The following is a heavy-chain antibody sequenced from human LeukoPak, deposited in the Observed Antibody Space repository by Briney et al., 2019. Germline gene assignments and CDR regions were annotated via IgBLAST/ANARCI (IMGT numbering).Heavy chain of an antibody. Sequence: ASVKVSCKASGYTFTSYGISWVRQAPGQGLEWMGWISAYNGNTNYAQKLQGRVTMTTDTSTSTAYMELRSLRSDDTVVYYCARDKVPYSSSWYGDYWGQGTLVTVSS. CDR2: ISAYNGNT. J-gene: IGHJ4*02. CDR1: GYTFTSYG. CDR3: ARDKVPYSSSWYGDY. V-gene: IGHV1-18*01. D-gene: IGHD6-13*01.